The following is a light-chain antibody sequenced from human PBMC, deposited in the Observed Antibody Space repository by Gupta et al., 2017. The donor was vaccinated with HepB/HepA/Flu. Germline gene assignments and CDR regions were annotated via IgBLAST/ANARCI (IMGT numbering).Light chain of an antibody. CDR3: SSYTSSSSVV. V-gene: IGLV2-14*01. CDR1: SSDVGGYNY. J-gene: IGLJ2*01. CDR2: DVT. Sequence: QSALSQPASVSGPPGQSITISCTGTSSDVGGYNYVSWYQQHPGKAPKLMIYDVTNRPSGVSDRFSGSKSGYTASLTISGLQAEDEANYYCSSYTSSSSVVFGGGTKVTVL.